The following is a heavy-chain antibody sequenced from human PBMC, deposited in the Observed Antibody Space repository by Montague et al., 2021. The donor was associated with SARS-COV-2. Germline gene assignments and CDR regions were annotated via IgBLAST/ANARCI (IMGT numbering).Heavy chain of an antibody. Sequence: SETLSLTCTVSGGSISSYYWSWIRQPPGKGLEWIGYIYYGGSTNYNPSLKSRVTISVDTSKNQFFLRLSSVTAADTAVYYCAREVRYYYDSSGPGAFDIWGQGTMVTVSS. D-gene: IGHD3-22*01. CDR1: GGSISSYY. V-gene: IGHV4-59*01. CDR3: AREVRYYYDSSGPGAFDI. CDR2: IYYGGST. J-gene: IGHJ3*02.